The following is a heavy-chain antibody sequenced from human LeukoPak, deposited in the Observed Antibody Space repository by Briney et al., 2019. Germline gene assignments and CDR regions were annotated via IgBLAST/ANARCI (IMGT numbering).Heavy chain of an antibody. V-gene: IGHV4-59*11. J-gene: IGHJ3*02. CDR2: TYYSGST. D-gene: IGHD4-23*01. CDR3: ARETTVVTPGRSDVFDI. CDR1: GGSISSHY. Sequence: SETLSLTCTVSGGSISSHYWNWIRQPPGKGLEWIGYTYYSGSTNYNPSLKSRVTISVDTSKNQFSLKLSSVTAADTAVYYCARETTVVTPGRSDVFDIWGQGTMVTVSS.